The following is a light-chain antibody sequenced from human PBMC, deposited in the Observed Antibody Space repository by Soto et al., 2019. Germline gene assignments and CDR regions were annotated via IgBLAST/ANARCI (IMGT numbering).Light chain of an antibody. CDR2: DVS. CDR3: NSYSSSTTLYL. V-gene: IGLV2-14*01. CDR1: RSDVGGYNY. Sequence: QSALTQPASVSGSPGQSITISCTGTRSDVGGYNYVSWYQQHPGKAPKLMISDVSNRPSGVSIRFSGSKSGNTASLTISGLQAEDEADYYCNSYSSSTTLYLFGTGTKVTVL. J-gene: IGLJ1*01.